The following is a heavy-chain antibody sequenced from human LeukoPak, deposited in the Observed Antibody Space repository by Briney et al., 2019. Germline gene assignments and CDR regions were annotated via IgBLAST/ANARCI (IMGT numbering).Heavy chain of an antibody. V-gene: IGHV3-48*01. CDR2: ISSSSSTI. D-gene: IGHD4-23*01. J-gene: IGHJ6*03. CDR1: GFTFSSYS. Sequence: GGSLRLSCAASGFTFSSYSMNWVRQAPGKGLEWVSYISSSSSTIYYADSVKGRFTISRDNAKNSLYLQMNSLRAEDTAVYYCARDREVQPWKLMTTGYYYMDVWGKGTTVTVSS. CDR3: ARDREVQPWKLMTTGYYYMDV.